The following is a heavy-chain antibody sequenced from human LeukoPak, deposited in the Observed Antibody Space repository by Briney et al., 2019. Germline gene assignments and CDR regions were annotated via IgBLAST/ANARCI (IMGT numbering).Heavy chain of an antibody. Sequence: GGSLRLSCAASRFTFSTYAMYWVRQAPGKGLEFVSAITGNGASTFYANSVKGRFTISRDNSKNTLYLQMGSLRGEDTAVYYCACGRSWSYRDACDIWGQGTMVTVSS. J-gene: IGHJ3*02. CDR2: ITGNGAST. D-gene: IGHD1-26*01. CDR1: RFTFSTYA. CDR3: ACGRSWSYRDACDI. V-gene: IGHV3-64*01.